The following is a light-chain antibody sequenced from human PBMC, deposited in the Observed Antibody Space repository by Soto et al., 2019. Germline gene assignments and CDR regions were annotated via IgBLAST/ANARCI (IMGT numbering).Light chain of an antibody. CDR2: DAS. V-gene: IGKV3-11*01. Sequence: EIVLTQSPATLSLSPGERANLSCRASQSLSSYLAWYQQKPGQAPRLLIYDASTRAAGIPARFSGSGSGTDFTLTISSLEPEDFAVYYCQQRSNWYTFGQGTKLEIK. J-gene: IGKJ2*01. CDR3: QQRSNWYT. CDR1: QSLSSY.